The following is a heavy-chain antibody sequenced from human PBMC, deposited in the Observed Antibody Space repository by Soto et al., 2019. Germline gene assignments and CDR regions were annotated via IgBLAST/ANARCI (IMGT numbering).Heavy chain of an antibody. V-gene: IGHV3-48*01. CDR2: ISSSSSTI. J-gene: IGHJ4*02. D-gene: IGHD6-13*01. CDR1: GFTFSSYS. Sequence: EVPLVESGGGLVQPGGSLRLSCAASGFTFSSYSINWVRQAPGKELEWVSYISSSSSTIYYAASVKGLFTSSRVNAKHTLYLQMTSVRAEDTAVYYCASGSSSWNGARRLDYWGQATEVTLS. CDR3: ASGSSSWNGARRLDY.